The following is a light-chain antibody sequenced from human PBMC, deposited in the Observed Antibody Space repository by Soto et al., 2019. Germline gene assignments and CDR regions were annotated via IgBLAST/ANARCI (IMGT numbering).Light chain of an antibody. Sequence: QSVLTQPASVSGSPGQSITISCTGTSSDVGGYNYVSWYQQHPGKAPKLMIYDVSNWPSGVSNRFSGSKSGNTASLTISGLQAEDEADYYCSSYTSSSTSVVFGGWTKVTVL. CDR2: DVS. CDR3: SSYTSSSTSVV. V-gene: IGLV2-14*01. CDR1: SSDVGGYNY. J-gene: IGLJ2*01.